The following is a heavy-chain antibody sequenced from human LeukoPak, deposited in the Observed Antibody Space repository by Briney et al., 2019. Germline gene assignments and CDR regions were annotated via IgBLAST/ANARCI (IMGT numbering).Heavy chain of an antibody. CDR1: GGSISSSSYY. Sequence: ASETLSLTCTVSGGSISSSSYYWGWIRQPPGQGLEWIGNIYYSGSTYYNPSLKSRVSISVDTSKNQFSLKLTSVTAADTAVYYCARAPEYGLYYFDYWGQGTLVTVSS. CDR3: ARAPEYGLYYFDY. J-gene: IGHJ4*02. CDR2: IYYSGST. D-gene: IGHD1-14*01. V-gene: IGHV4-39*07.